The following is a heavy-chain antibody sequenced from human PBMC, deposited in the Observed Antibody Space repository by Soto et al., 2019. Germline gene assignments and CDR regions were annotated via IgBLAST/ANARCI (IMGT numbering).Heavy chain of an antibody. CDR3: VGRGLYYYYYYMDV. CDR2: INHSGST. D-gene: IGHD2-2*01. J-gene: IGHJ6*03. V-gene: IGHV4-34*01. CDR1: GGSFSGYY. Sequence: TSETLSLTCAVYGGSFSGYYWSLISQPPGKGLEWIGEINHSGSTNYNPSLKSRVTISVDTSKNQFSLKLSSVTAADTAVYFAVGRGLYYYYYYMDVWGKGTTVTVSS.